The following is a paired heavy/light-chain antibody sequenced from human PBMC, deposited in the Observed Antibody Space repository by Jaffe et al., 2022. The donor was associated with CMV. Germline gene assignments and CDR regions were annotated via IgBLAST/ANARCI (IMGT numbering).Heavy chain of an antibody. CDR3: AGVGDFGIYNSFDP. V-gene: IGHV4-39*02. CDR1: GGSISSRSSY. CDR2: ISYSGKT. D-gene: IGHD2-21*02. J-gene: IGHJ5*02. Sequence: QLQLQESGPGLVKPSETLSLTCTVSGGSISSRSSYWGWIRQPPGKGLDWIGTISYSGKTYYNPSHKSRVTISTGTPKNQFSLHLSSVTAADTAIYYCAGVGDFGIYNSFDPWGPGTLVTVSS.
Light chain of an antibody. CDR2: AAS. CDR3: QQSYSIPYT. Sequence: DIQMTQSPSSLSASVGDRVTITCRASQTISIYLNWYQQQPGKAPKLLIFAASTLQSGVPSRFSGSGSGTDFALTISTLQAEDFATYYCQQSYSIPYTFGQGTKLEMK. V-gene: IGKV1-39*01. J-gene: IGKJ2*01. CDR1: QTISIY.